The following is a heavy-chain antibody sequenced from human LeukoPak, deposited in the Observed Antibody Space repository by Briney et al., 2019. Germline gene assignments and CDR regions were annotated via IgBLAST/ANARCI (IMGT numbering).Heavy chain of an antibody. CDR2: MSGSGGST. CDR3: AAHSRAYFQH. Sequence: GGSLRLSCAASGFTFSSYAMSWVRMAQGQGLEWVSAMSGSGGSTYYADSVKGRFTISRDNSTNTLYLQMNSLRAEDTAVYYCAAHSRAYFQHWGQGTLVTVSS. J-gene: IGHJ1*01. V-gene: IGHV3-23*01. CDR1: GFTFSSYA.